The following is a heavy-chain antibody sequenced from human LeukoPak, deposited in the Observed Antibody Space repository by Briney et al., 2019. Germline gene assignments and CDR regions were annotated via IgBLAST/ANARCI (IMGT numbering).Heavy chain of an antibody. CDR2: ISSNGGST. V-gene: IGHV3-64*04. CDR1: GFTFSSYA. J-gene: IGHJ4*02. Sequence: GGSLRLSCSASGFTFSSYAMHWVRQAPGKGLEYVSAISSNGGSTYYADSVKGRFTISRDNGKNTLYLQMNSLRAEDTAVYYCARGGETSNWYPGYFDYWGQGALVTVSS. D-gene: IGHD6-13*01. CDR3: ARGGETSNWYPGYFDY.